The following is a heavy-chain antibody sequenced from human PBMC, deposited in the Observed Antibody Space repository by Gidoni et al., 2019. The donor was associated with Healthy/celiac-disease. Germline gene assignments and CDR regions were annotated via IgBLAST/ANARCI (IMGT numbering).Heavy chain of an antibody. Sequence: APGNGLEWVAVISYDGSKKYYADAVKGRFAITRENSKNTLYLQMNSLGAEDTAVYYCAKDLQQPGRLYYFDYWGQGTLVTVSS. V-gene: IGHV3-30*18. D-gene: IGHD1-1*01. CDR2: ISYDGSKK. CDR3: AKDLQQPGRLYYFDY. J-gene: IGHJ4*02.